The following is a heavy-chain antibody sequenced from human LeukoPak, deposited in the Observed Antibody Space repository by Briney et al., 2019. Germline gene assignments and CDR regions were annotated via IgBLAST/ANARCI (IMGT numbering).Heavy chain of an antibody. CDR1: GYSFATYW. CDR3: ARSSDSGGYYDYFDY. Sequence: GESLKISCKGSGYSFATYWIGWVRQMPGKGLEWMGIIYPGDSDTRYSPSFQGQVTISADKSISVTYLQWSSLKASDTAMYYCARSSDSGGYYDYFDYWGQGTLVTVSS. D-gene: IGHD3-22*01. J-gene: IGHJ4*02. V-gene: IGHV5-51*01. CDR2: IYPGDSDT.